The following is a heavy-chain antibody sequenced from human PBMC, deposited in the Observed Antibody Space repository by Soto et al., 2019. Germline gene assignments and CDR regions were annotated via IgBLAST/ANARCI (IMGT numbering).Heavy chain of an antibody. Sequence: QVQLQESGPGLVKPSQTLSLTCTVSGGSISSGDYYWSWIRQPPGKGLEWIGYIYYSGSTYYNPSIKSRVTMSVDTSKLQSALKLSSVTDADTAVYYCAREQVVGDYVDYWGQGTLFTVSS. J-gene: IGHJ4*02. D-gene: IGHD2-15*01. CDR2: IYYSGST. CDR1: GGSISSGDYY. V-gene: IGHV4-30-4*01. CDR3: AREQVVGDYVDY.